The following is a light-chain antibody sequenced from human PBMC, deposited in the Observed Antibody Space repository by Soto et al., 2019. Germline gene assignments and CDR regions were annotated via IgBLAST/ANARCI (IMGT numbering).Light chain of an antibody. V-gene: IGKV3-20*01. Sequence: EIVLTQSPATLSLSPGETAALSCRASQSVSSRYLAWYQQKSGQAPRLLIYATSSRATDIPDRFIGYGSGTDFTLTISGLEPEDFAVYYCQQYGSSLSTFGQGTKVAI. CDR3: QQYGSSLST. J-gene: IGKJ1*01. CDR1: QSVSSRY. CDR2: ATS.